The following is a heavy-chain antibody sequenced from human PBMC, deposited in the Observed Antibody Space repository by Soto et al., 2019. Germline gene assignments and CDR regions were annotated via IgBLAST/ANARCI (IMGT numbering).Heavy chain of an antibody. J-gene: IGHJ4*02. D-gene: IGHD6-19*01. CDR2: IYYSGST. CDR1: GGSISTYY. V-gene: IGHV4-59*01. Sequence: SETLSLTCTVSGGSISTYYGGWFRQFPGKGLEWIGYIYYSGSTKYNPSLNSRVTISLDKAKNQFSLKLTSLNTADTAVYYCARSRGSGWSFDYWGQGTQVTVSS. CDR3: ARSRGSGWSFDY.